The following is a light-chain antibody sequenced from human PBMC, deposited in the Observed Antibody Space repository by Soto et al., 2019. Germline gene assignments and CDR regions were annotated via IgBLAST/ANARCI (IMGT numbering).Light chain of an antibody. Sequence: DIQMTQSPSSLSSSVGDRVTITCRASPSISSYLNCYQQKPGKAPKLLIYAASSLQSGVPSRFSGSGSGTDFTLTISSLQPEDFATYYGQQSYSTPPTFGQGTKVEIE. CDR2: AAS. CDR1: PSISSY. CDR3: QQSYSTPPT. J-gene: IGKJ1*01. V-gene: IGKV1-39*01.